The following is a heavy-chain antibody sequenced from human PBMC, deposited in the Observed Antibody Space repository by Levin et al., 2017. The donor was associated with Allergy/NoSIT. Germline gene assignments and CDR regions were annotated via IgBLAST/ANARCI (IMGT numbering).Heavy chain of an antibody. Sequence: GGSLRLSCAASGFPFSTYGIYWVRQAPGKGLEWVALITSDGNVKFYADSVKGRFTISRDNSRETLYLQMNNLRPDDTAVYYCAKGGDMDVWGKGTTVIVSS. V-gene: IGHV3-30*18. CDR3: AKGGDMDV. CDR1: GFPFSTYG. J-gene: IGHJ6*03. CDR2: ITSDGNVK.